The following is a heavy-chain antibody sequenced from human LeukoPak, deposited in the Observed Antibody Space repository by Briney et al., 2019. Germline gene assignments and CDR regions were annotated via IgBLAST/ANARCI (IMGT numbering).Heavy chain of an antibody. CDR1: GYSISSGYY. J-gene: IGHJ5*02. CDR3: ARDPQWELHWFDP. D-gene: IGHD1-26*01. Sequence: SETLSLTCTVSGYSISSGYYWGWIRQPPGKGLEWIGSIYHSGSTYYNPSLKSRVTISVDTSKNQFSLKLSSVTAADTAVYYCARDPQWELHWFDPWGQGTLVTVSS. CDR2: IYHSGST. V-gene: IGHV4-38-2*02.